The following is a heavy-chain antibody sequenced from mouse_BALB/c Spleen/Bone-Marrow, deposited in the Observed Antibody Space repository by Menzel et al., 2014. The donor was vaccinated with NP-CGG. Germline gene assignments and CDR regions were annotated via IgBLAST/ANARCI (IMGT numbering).Heavy chain of an antibody. CDR1: GFTFSSFG. V-gene: IGHV5-17*02. J-gene: IGHJ2*01. CDR2: ISSGSSTI. Sequence: EVQLQESGGGLVQPGGSRKLSCAASGFTFSSFGMHWVRQAPEKGLEWVAYISSGSSTIYYADTVKGRFTISRDNPKTTLVLQMTSLMSEDTAIYYCARDGPLYDVGYFVYWVQGTTLTVSS. CDR3: ARDGPLYDVGYFVY. D-gene: IGHD2-14*01.